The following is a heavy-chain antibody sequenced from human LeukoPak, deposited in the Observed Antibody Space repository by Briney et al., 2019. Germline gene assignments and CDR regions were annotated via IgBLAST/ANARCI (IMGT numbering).Heavy chain of an antibody. CDR3: ARGGVATAWGAFDV. D-gene: IGHD4-23*01. CDR2: IYYDGNRK. Sequence: PGGSLRLSCAVSGFRFSTYGMHWVRQSPGEGLEWVAVIYYDGNRKYYGDSVKGRFTVSRDISESMLYLQMSSLRADDTAVYYCARGGVATAWGAFDVWGQGTTVIVSS. V-gene: IGHV3-33*01. CDR1: GFRFSTYG. J-gene: IGHJ3*01.